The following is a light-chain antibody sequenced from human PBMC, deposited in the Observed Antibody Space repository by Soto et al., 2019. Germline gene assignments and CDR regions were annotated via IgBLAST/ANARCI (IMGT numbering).Light chain of an antibody. Sequence: QSARTQPASVSGSPGQSITISCSGTSSNIGGYNVFSWYQQHPGKAPKVIVYEGIKRPSGVSDRFSGSTSGSTASLTISGLQAEDEAEYYCCSYVGATTYVFGTGTQATVL. CDR2: EGI. CDR1: SSNIGGYNV. V-gene: IGLV2-23*01. CDR3: CSYVGATTYV. J-gene: IGLJ1*01.